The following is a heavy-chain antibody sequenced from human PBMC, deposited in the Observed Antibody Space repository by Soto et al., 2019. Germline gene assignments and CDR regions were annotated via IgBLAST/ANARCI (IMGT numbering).Heavy chain of an antibody. V-gene: IGHV3-9*01. CDR2: ISWNSGSI. J-gene: IGHJ5*02. D-gene: IGHD6-13*01. CDR3: AKAVDPESSSWLYNWFDP. Sequence: EVQLVESGGGLVQPGRSLRLSCAASGFTFDDYAMHWVRQAPGKGLEWVSGISWNSGSIGYADSVKGRFTISRDNAKNSLYLQMNSLRAEDTALYYCAKAVDPESSSWLYNWFDPWGQGTLVTVSS. CDR1: GFTFDDYA.